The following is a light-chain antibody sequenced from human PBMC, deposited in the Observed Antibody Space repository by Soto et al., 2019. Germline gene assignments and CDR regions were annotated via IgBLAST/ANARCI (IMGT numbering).Light chain of an antibody. V-gene: IGLV1-44*01. Sequence: QSVLTQPPSASATPGQGVTISCSGGSSNIGVNTVNWYQRLPGTAPKLLIHTNNRRPSGVPDRFSGSKSGTSASLAISGLQSEDEADYYCASWDDSLHGVTFGGGTKVTVL. J-gene: IGLJ2*01. CDR1: SSNIGVNT. CDR3: ASWDDSLHGVT. CDR2: TNN.